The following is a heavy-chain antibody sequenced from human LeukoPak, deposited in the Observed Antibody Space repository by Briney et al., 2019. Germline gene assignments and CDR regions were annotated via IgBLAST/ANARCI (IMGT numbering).Heavy chain of an antibody. D-gene: IGHD6-25*01. V-gene: IGHV3-53*01. CDR2: LYAGGST. CDR3: IRDPGGLDY. CDR1: GFTVSSNS. Sequence: GGSLRLSCAASGFTVSSNSMSWFRQAPGKGLEWVSVLYAGGSTYYADSVKGRFTVSRDNSKNTLYLQMSSLRVEDTAVYYCIRDPGGLDYRGQGTLVTASS. J-gene: IGHJ4*02.